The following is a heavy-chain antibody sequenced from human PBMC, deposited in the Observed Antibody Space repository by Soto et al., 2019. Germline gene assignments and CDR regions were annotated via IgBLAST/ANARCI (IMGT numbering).Heavy chain of an antibody. CDR2: IYTDGSRA. V-gene: IGHV3-74*01. CDR1: GFSFSSHW. D-gene: IGHD1-7*01. CDR3: ARGDRNYYYFDY. J-gene: IGHJ4*02. Sequence: EVQLVESGGGLVQPGGSLRLSCEASGFSFSSHWMHWVRQAPGKGLVWVSRIYTDGSRADYADSVKGRFTISRDNAKNTAYLQLNGLGAEDTAVYYCARGDRNYYYFDYWGQGTLVTVSS.